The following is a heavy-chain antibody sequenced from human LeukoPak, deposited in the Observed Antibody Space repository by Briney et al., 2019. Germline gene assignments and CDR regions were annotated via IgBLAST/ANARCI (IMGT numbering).Heavy chain of an antibody. Sequence: PSETLSLTCTVSGGSISSGGYYWSWIRQHPGKGLEWIGYIYYSGSTYYNPSLKSRVTISVDTSKNQLSLKLSSVTAADTAVYYCARVSMTTVTTEVDYWGQGTLVTVSS. D-gene: IGHD4-17*01. CDR2: IYYSGST. CDR1: GGSISSGGYY. CDR3: ARVSMTTVTTEVDY. J-gene: IGHJ4*02. V-gene: IGHV4-31*03.